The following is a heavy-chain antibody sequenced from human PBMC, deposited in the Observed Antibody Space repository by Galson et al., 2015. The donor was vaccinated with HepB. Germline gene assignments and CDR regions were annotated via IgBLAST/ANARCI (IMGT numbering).Heavy chain of an antibody. CDR2: INAGNGNT. Sequence: SVKVSCKASGYTFTSYAIHWVRQAPGQRLEWVGWINAGNGNTKYSQRFQGRVTLTRDTSASTAYMEVSSLRSEDTAVYYCARLSEMVTGPFDYLGQGTLVTVSS. J-gene: IGHJ4*02. CDR1: GYTFTSYA. D-gene: IGHD5-18*01. V-gene: IGHV1-3*01. CDR3: ARLSEMVTGPFDY.